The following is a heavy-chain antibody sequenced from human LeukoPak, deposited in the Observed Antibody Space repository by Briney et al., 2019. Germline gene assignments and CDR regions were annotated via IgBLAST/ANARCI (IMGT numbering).Heavy chain of an antibody. CDR1: GGSISGYY. Sequence: PSETLSLTCSVSGGSISGYYWSWIRQPPGKGLEWIGYVYSSGSTKYNPSLQSRLTISVDTSKNQFSLKLSSVTAADTAVYYCARLLGGGVYYYYYYMDVWGKGTTVTVSS. CDR3: ARLLGGGVYYYYYYMDV. V-gene: IGHV4-59*01. D-gene: IGHD3-10*01. CDR2: VYSSGST. J-gene: IGHJ6*03.